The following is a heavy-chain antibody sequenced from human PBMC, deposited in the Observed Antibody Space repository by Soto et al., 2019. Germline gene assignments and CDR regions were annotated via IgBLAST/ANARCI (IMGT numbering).Heavy chain of an antibody. CDR3: ARRGYGPGFPYYYGMAV. Sequence: SETLSLTCTVSGGSISSYYWSWIRQPPGKGLEWIGYIYYSGSTNYNPSLKSRVTISVDTSKNQFSLKLSSVTAADTAVYYCARRGYGPGFPYYYGMAVWGQGTTVTVSS. CDR2: IYYSGST. J-gene: IGHJ6*02. V-gene: IGHV4-59*08. CDR1: GGSISSYY. D-gene: IGHD3-10*01.